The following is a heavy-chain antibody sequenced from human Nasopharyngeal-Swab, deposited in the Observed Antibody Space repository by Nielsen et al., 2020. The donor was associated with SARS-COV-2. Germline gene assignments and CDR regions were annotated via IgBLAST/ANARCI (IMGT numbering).Heavy chain of an antibody. CDR1: GGPVSSYY. CDR2: ILYNERT. J-gene: IGHJ4*02. CDR3: ARATSSTNCINDY. V-gene: IGHV4-59*08. D-gene: IGHD2-2*01. Sequence: SETLSLTCTVSGGPVSSYYWSWIRQPPGKGLEWLGYILYNERTNYNPSLESRVTISVDTSKNQFSLRLSSVTAADTAVYYCARATSSTNCINDYWGQGTLVTVSS.